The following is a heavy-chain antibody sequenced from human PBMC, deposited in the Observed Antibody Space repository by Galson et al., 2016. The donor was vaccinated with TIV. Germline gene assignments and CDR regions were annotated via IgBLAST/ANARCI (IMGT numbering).Heavy chain of an antibody. CDR1: GYTFSKYG. Sequence: SVKVSCKASGYTFSKYGISWVRQAPGQGLEWMGWISGYSGNTNYARKLEGRVSMTTDTSTGTAFMEVRGLTSDDTAVYYCARDRGSMTMILVVDYYYGMDVWGQGILVTVSS. D-gene: IGHD3-22*01. CDR3: ARDRGSMTMILVVDYYYGMDV. CDR2: ISGYSGNT. J-gene: IGHJ6*02. V-gene: IGHV1-18*04.